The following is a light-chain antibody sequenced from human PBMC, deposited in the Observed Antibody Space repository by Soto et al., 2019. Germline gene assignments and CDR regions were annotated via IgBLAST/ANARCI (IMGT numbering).Light chain of an antibody. CDR1: QRVSSD. CDR2: VSS. CDR3: QQQNNCTPLA. Sequence: DRLVTQSPVSLSVSVGEGSTLTCRASQRVSSDLNWYHQKPVQAPRLLIYVSSTRASGVPARFSGSGAATAFTPPTSSVQSVEFTASYYQQQNNCTPLAFGRGTRLEIK. J-gene: IGKJ5*01. V-gene: IGKV3-15*01.